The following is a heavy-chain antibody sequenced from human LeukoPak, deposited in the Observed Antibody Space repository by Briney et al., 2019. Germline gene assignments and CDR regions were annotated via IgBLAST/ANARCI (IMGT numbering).Heavy chain of an antibody. CDR2: IIPIFGTA. V-gene: IGHV1-69*13. CDR3: ARVRIQPTQQFDY. CDR1: GGTFSSYA. D-gene: IGHD5-18*01. J-gene: IGHJ4*02. Sequence: SVKVSCKASGGTFSSYAISWVRQAPGQGLEWMGGIIPIFGTANYAQKFQGRVTITADESTSTAYMELSSLRSEDTAVYYCARVRIQPTQQFDYWGQGTPVTVSS.